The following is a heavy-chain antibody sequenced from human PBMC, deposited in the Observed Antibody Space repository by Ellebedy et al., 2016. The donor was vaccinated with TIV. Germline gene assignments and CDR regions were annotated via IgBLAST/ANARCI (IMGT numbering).Heavy chain of an antibody. CDR1: GFTFSTYW. CDR2: IKQDGSEK. D-gene: IGHD5-18*01. V-gene: IGHV3-7*01. Sequence: GESLKISXAASGFTFSTYWMGWVRQAPGKGLEWVATIKQDGSEKYFVDSVKGRFTISRDNAKNSLCLQMNSLRAEDTAVYYCARDKSSGSTYGSHFDYWGQGTLVTVSS. J-gene: IGHJ4*02. CDR3: ARDKSSGSTYGSHFDY.